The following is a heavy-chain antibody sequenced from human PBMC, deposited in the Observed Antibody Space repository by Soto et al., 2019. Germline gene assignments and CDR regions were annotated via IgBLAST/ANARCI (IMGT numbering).Heavy chain of an antibody. CDR3: ARHSFQVGANRANSYYYGMDV. CDR1: GYSFTSYW. CDR2: IYPGDSDT. Sequence: GESLKISCKGSGYSFTSYWIGWVRQMPGKGLEWMGIIYPGDSDTRYSPSFQGQVTISADKSISTAYLQWSSLKASDTAMYYCARHSFQVGANRANSYYYGMDVWGQGTTVTVSS. J-gene: IGHJ6*02. V-gene: IGHV5-51*01. D-gene: IGHD1-26*01.